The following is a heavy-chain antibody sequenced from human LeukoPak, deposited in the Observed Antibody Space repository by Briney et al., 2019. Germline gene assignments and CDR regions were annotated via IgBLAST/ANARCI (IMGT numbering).Heavy chain of an antibody. CDR1: GYTFTSYY. J-gene: IGHJ4*02. D-gene: IGHD6-13*01. CDR3: ARDSSRTAAAGTGFRLFDY. V-gene: IGHV1-18*04. Sequence: GASVKVSCKASGYTFTSYYMHWVRQAPGQGLEWMGWISAYNGNTNYAQKLQGRVTMTTDTSTSTAYMELRSLRSDDTAVYYCARDSSRTAAAGTGFRLFDYWGQGTLVTVSS. CDR2: ISAYNGNT.